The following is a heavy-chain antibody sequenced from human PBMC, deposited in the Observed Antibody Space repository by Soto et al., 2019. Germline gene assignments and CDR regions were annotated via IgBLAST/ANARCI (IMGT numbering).Heavy chain of an antibody. D-gene: IGHD5-12*01. J-gene: IGHJ6*02. CDR1: GFTFGDYA. CDR2: IRSKAYGGTT. V-gene: IGHV3-49*03. CDR3: TREARDGYNPSYYYYGMDV. Sequence: PGGSLRLSCTASGFTFGDYAMSWFRQAPGKGLERVGFIRSKAYGGTTEYAASVKGRFTISRDDSKSIAYLQMNSLKTEDTAVYYCTREARDGYNPSYYYYGMDVWGQGTTVTAS.